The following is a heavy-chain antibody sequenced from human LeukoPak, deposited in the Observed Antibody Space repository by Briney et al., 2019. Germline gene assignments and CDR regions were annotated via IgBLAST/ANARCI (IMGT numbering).Heavy chain of an antibody. V-gene: IGHV3-11*05. D-gene: IGHD3-10*01. Sequence: GGSLRLSCAASGFTFSDYYMSWIRQAPGKGLEWVSYISTTSSYTDYADSVRGRFTISRDNANNLLYLQMNSLRPEDTAVYYCARGLYYGSGSYSSLDYWGQGTLVTVSS. J-gene: IGHJ4*02. CDR1: GFTFSDYY. CDR2: ISTTSSYT. CDR3: ARGLYYGSGSYSSLDY.